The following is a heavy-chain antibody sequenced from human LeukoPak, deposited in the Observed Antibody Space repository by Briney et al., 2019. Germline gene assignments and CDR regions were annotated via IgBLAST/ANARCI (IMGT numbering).Heavy chain of an antibody. CDR2: INPNSGGT. V-gene: IGHV1-2*04. J-gene: IGHJ6*04. CDR1: GYTFTGYY. CDR3: AREGTRGSDSNGMDV. Sequence: ASVKVSCKASGYTFTGYYMHWVRQAPGQGLEWMGWINPNSGGTNYAQKFQGWVTMTRDTSISTAYMELSRLRSDDTAVYYCAREGTRGSDSNGMDVWGKGTTVTASS. D-gene: IGHD3-10*01.